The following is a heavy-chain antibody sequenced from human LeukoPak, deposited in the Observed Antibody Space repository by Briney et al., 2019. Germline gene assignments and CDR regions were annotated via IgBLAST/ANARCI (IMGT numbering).Heavy chain of an antibody. V-gene: IGHV4-30-4*01. CDR2: IYYSGST. CDR3: ARDRRSSGWSEFDY. D-gene: IGHD6-19*01. Sequence: SETLSLTCAVSGGSISSGYCYWIWLRQPPGKGREWIVYIYYSGSTYYNPSLKSRVTISVDTSKNQFSLKLSSVTAADTAVYYCARDRRSSGWSEFDYWGQGTLVTVSS. CDR1: GGSISSGYCY. J-gene: IGHJ4*02.